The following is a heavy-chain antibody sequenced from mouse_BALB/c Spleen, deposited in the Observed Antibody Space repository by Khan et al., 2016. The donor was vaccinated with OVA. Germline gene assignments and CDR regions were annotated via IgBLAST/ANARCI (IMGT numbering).Heavy chain of an antibody. V-gene: IGHV10-1*02. Sequence: EVQLVESGGGLVQPKGSLKLSCAASGFTFNTYAMNWVRQAPGNGLEWVARIRSKSNNYATYYADSVKDRFTISRDDSQSMLYLQMNNLKIEDTAMYYCVRPYGDYGYYAMDYWGQGTSVTVSS. CDR3: VRPYGDYGYYAMDY. D-gene: IGHD2-13*01. J-gene: IGHJ4*01. CDR1: GFTFNTYA. CDR2: IRSKSNNYAT.